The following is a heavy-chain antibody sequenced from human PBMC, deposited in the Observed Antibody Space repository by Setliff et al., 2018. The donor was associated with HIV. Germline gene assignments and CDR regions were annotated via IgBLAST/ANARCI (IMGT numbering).Heavy chain of an antibody. CDR3: ARSIVPVASGYYYFEY. CDR2: IDHRGRP. Sequence: PSETLSLTCGIYGGSFSDYYWSWIRQPPGKGLEWIGEIDHRGRPKYNPSLKSRVTISVDTSKNQFSLKLSSVTAADTAVYYCARSIVPVASGYYYFEYWGQGTLVTVSS. D-gene: IGHD3-3*01. J-gene: IGHJ4*02. CDR1: GGSFSDYY. V-gene: IGHV4-34*01.